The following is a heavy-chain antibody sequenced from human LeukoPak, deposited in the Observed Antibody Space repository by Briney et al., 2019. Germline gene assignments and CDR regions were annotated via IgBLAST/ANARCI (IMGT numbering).Heavy chain of an antibody. D-gene: IGHD3-10*01. CDR1: GFTFSSYA. CDR3: ASMVRGVIED. CDR2: ISSSSSYI. Sequence: GGSLRPSCAASGFTFSSYAMSWVRQAPGKGLEWVSSISSSSSYIYYADSVKGRFTISRDNAKNSLYLQMNSLRAEDTAVYYCASMVRGVIEDWGQGTLVTVSS. J-gene: IGHJ4*02. V-gene: IGHV3-21*01.